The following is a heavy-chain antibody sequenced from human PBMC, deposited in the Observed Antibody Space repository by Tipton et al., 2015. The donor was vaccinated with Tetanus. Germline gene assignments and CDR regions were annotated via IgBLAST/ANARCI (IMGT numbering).Heavy chain of an antibody. CDR1: GGSISDNY. CDR3: ARLGYDILTGYHYDY. J-gene: IGHJ4*02. V-gene: IGHV4-59*12. D-gene: IGHD3-9*01. CDR2: VYSTGSA. Sequence: TLSLTCTVSGGSISDNYWSWIRQAPGKGLEWIGYVYSTGSASYSPSLSRRVTISIDTSKNRFSLKMTSVTTADTAVYYCARLGYDILTGYHYDYWGQGTLVAVSS.